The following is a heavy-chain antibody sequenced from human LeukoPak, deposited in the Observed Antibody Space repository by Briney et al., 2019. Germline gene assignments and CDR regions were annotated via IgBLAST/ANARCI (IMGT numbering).Heavy chain of an antibody. V-gene: IGHV3-74*01. Sequence: GGSLRLSCAASGFTFSSYWMHWVRQAPGKGLVWASRINSDGSSTSYADSVKGRFTISRDNAKNTLYLQMNSLRAEDTAVYYCARDATAYEGNWFDPWGQGTLVTVSS. CDR2: INSDGSST. CDR1: GFTFSSYW. D-gene: IGHD3-22*01. CDR3: ARDATAYEGNWFDP. J-gene: IGHJ5*02.